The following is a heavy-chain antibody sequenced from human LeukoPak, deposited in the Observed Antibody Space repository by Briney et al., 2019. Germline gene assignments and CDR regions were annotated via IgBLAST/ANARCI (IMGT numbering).Heavy chain of an antibody. CDR3: AKDFLYYSKTYYYYYMDV. D-gene: IGHD4-11*01. J-gene: IGHJ6*03. V-gene: IGHV3-30*02. Sequence: PGGSLRLSCAASGFTFSSYGMHWVRQAPGKGLEWVAFIRYDGSNKYYAGSVKGRFTISRDNSKNTLYLQMNSLRAEDTAVYYCAKDFLYYSKTYYYYYMDVWGKGTTVTVSS. CDR2: IRYDGSNK. CDR1: GFTFSSYG.